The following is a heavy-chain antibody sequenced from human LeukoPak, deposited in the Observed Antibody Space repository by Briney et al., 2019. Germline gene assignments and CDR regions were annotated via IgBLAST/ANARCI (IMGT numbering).Heavy chain of an antibody. CDR2: IKSDGSGI. V-gene: IGHV3-7*01. D-gene: IGHD1/OR15-1a*01. Sequence: GGSLRLSCAVSGFPFSNSWMYWVRQAPGKGLEGVANIKSDGSGISYVDSVKGRFIISRDNVRNSLYLQMNSLRVEDTAVYFCAGGNSMDVWGKGTAVTVSS. J-gene: IGHJ6*04. CDR1: GFPFSNSW. CDR3: AGGNSMDV.